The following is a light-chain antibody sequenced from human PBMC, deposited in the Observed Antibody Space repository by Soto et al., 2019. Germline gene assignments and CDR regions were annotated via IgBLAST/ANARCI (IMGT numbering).Light chain of an antibody. J-gene: IGLJ1*01. CDR2: GGA. CDR1: SSDVVSSNL. Sequence: QSALTQPASVSGSPGQSITISCTGTSSDVVSSNLVSWYQQHPHRAPKLIIYGGARRPSGVSGRFSASMSGNTASLRISGLQAEDEADYYCCSFAPFTTSYVFGTGTKVTVL. CDR3: CSFAPFTTSYV. V-gene: IGLV2-23*01.